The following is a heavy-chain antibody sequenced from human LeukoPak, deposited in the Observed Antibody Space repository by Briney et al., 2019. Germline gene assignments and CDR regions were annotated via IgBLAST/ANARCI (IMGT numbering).Heavy chain of an antibody. CDR3: ARVVTTVNWFDP. D-gene: IGHD4-11*01. V-gene: IGHV1-2*02. J-gene: IGHJ5*02. Sequence: GASVKVSCKASGYTFTGYYMHWVRQAPGQGLEWMGWINPNSGSTNYAQKFQGRVTMTRDTSISTACMELSSLRSEDTAVYYCARVVTTVNWFDPWGQGTLVTVSS. CDR2: INPNSGST. CDR1: GYTFTGYY.